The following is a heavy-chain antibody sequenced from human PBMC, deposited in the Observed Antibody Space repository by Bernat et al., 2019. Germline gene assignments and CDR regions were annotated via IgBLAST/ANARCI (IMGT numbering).Heavy chain of an antibody. CDR3: AREGYCSSNSCPIDY. Sequence: QVQLQESGPGLVKPSQTLSLTCTVSGGSISSGGYYWSWIRQHPGKGLEWIGYIYYSGSTYYNPSLKSRVTISVDTSKNQFSLKLRSVTAADAAVYYYAREGYCSSNSCPIDYWGQGTLVTVSS. CDR2: IYYSGST. J-gene: IGHJ4*02. D-gene: IGHD2-2*01. CDR1: GGSISSGGYY. V-gene: IGHV4-31*03.